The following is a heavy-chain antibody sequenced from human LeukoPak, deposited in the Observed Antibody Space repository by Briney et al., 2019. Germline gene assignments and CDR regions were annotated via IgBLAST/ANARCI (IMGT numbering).Heavy chain of an antibody. Sequence: PSETLSLTCTVSGGSVSSGSYYWSWIRQPPGKGLEWIGYIYYSGSTNYNPSLKSRVTISVDTSKNQFSLRLSSVTAADTAVYYCAGWKKGNYYDSSGYYAESRNDAFDIWGQGTMVTVSS. CDR3: AGWKKGNYYDSSGYYAESRNDAFDI. V-gene: IGHV4-61*01. D-gene: IGHD3-22*01. CDR2: IYYSGST. J-gene: IGHJ3*02. CDR1: GGSVSSGSYY.